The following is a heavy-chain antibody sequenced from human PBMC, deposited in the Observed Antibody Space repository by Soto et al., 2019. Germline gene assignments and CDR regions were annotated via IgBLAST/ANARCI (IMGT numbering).Heavy chain of an antibody. D-gene: IGHD3-22*01. CDR3: ERVLSYYYDSSGYFHH. J-gene: IGHJ4*02. CDR1: GYSFTRYW. V-gene: IGHV5-10-1*01. CDR2: IDPSDSYT. Sequence: GESLTISCTGSGYSFTRYWISWVRQMPGKGLEWMGRIDPSDSYTSYSPSFQGHVTISADKSISTAYLQWSSLKASDTAMYYCERVLSYYYDSSGYFHHWGQGTLVTVSS.